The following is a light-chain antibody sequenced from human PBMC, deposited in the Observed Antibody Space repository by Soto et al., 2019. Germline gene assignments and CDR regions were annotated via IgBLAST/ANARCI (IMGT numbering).Light chain of an antibody. CDR3: QQVNSFPPT. CDR1: QGISIW. Sequence: DIPMAQSPSSVSASVGDRVTISCRASQGISIWLAWYQQKPGKAPKLLVYAAANLQRGVPSRFSGSGSGTHFTLTISSLQPEDFATYYCQQVNSFPPTFGGGTKVEIK. CDR2: AAA. J-gene: IGKJ4*01. V-gene: IGKV1-12*01.